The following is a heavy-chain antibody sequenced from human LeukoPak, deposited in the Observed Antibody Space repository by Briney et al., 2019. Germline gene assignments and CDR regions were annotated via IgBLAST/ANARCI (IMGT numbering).Heavy chain of an antibody. CDR3: AKGDWFPY. J-gene: IGHJ4*02. V-gene: IGHV3-23*01. CDR1: GFTFVTFA. Sequence: PGGSLRLSCAASGFTFVTFAMGWVRQAPGKGLEWVSAISGSGGSTYYADSVKGRFTISRDNSKNTLYLQMNSLRAEDTAVYYCAKGDWFPYWGQGTLVTASS. D-gene: IGHD3/OR15-3a*01. CDR2: ISGSGGST.